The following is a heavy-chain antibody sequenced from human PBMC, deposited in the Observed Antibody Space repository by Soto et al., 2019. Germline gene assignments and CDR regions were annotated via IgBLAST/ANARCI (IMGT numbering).Heavy chain of an antibody. Sequence: LSLTCTVSGGSISGYYWSWIRQPPGKGLEWIGNVYYSGGAKYNPSVKRRVSISVDTSKNQFSLNLSSVTAADPAVYYCTRDGDGRLTTTPYYYYGMDVWGPGITVTVSS. D-gene: IGHD2-21*02. CDR1: GGSISGYY. CDR2: VYYSGGA. V-gene: IGHV4-59*01. CDR3: TRDGDGRLTTTPYYYYGMDV. J-gene: IGHJ6*02.